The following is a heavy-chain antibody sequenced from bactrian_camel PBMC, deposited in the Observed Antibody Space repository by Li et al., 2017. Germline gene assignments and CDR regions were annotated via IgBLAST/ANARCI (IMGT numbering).Heavy chain of an antibody. CDR1: GYTVSRLC. J-gene: IGHJ4*01. Sequence: QVQLVESGGGAVQAGGSLRLSCTDSGYTVSRLCMAWFHQAPDKEREGVAALDTGGYISVADSVQGRYTISKDNAKNILYLQMNNLKPEDTAMYYCAASWGRCPVVPVRAKSLVILAGGPRSPSP. V-gene: IGHV3S1*01. D-gene: IGHD5*01. CDR2: LDTGGYI.